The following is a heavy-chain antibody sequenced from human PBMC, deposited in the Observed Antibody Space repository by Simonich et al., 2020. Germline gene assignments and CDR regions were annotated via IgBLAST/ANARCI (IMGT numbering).Heavy chain of an antibody. CDR2: VIHICGTA. D-gene: IGHD3-10*01. J-gene: IGHJ6*02. CDR3: ARESHPSQMVRGVSYYYYGMDV. V-gene: IGHV1-69*13. CDR1: GGTFSSYA. Sequence: QVQLVQSGAEVKKPGSSVKVSCKASGGTFSSYALSWVRQAPGQGLGWKGGVIHICGTANYEQKFQGRVTITADESTSTAYMELSSLRSEDTAVYYFARESHPSQMVRGVSYYYYGMDVWGQGTTVTVSS.